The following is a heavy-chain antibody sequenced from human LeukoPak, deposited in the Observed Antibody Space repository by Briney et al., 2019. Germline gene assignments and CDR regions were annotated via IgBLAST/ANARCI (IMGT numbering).Heavy chain of an antibody. CDR2: IYWNDDK. Sequence: SGPMLVKPTQTLTLTCTFSGFSLSTSGVGVGWIRQPPGKALEWLALIYWNDDKRYSPSLKSRLTITKDTSKNQVVLTMTNMDPVDTATYYCARFLYYYGMDVWGQGTTVTVSS. CDR1: GFSLSTSGVG. J-gene: IGHJ6*02. V-gene: IGHV2-5*01. CDR3: ARFLYYYGMDV. D-gene: IGHD3-10*01.